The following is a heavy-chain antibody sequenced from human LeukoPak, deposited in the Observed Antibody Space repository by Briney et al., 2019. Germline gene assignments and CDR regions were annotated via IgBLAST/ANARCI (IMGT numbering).Heavy chain of an antibody. CDR3: ARDRSIGVAGFLDD. Sequence: SETLSLTCTVSGVSITSVNYYWAWIRQPPGKGLEWIGTIYYSGITYYNPSLKSRVIISLDKTKNLFSLKLNSVAAADTAVYYCARDRSIGVAGFLDDWGQGTLVTVSS. J-gene: IGHJ4*02. CDR2: IYYSGIT. V-gene: IGHV4-39*07. D-gene: IGHD6-19*01. CDR1: GVSITSVNYY.